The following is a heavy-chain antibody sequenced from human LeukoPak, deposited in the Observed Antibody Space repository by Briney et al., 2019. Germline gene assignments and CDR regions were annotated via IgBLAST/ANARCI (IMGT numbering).Heavy chain of an antibody. V-gene: IGHV4-4*09. Sequence: SETLSLTCTVSGGSIRNYYWSWIRQPPGKGLEWIGYIYTTGSTNYNPSLKSRVTISVDTSKNQFSLKLSSVTAADTAVYYCARDDSGYDSGANWFDPWGQGTLVTVSS. J-gene: IGHJ5*02. CDR2: IYTTGST. D-gene: IGHD5-12*01. CDR3: ARDDSGYDSGANWFDP. CDR1: GGSIRNYY.